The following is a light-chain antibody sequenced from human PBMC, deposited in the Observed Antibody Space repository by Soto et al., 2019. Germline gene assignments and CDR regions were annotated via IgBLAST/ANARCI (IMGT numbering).Light chain of an antibody. J-gene: IGLJ2*01. V-gene: IGLV2-18*02. CDR2: EVS. Sequence: QSVLTQPPSVSGSPGQSVTISCTGTSSDVGSYNRVSWYQQPPGTAPKLMIYEVSNRPSGVPDRFSGSESGNTASLTISGLQAEDEADYYCSSYTSSSTLFGGGTQLTVL. CDR1: SSDVGSYNR. CDR3: SSYTSSSTL.